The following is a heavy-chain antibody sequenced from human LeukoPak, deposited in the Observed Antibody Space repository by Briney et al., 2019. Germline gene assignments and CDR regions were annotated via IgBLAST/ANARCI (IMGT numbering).Heavy chain of an antibody. V-gene: IGHV4-59*04. CDR1: GGSISPYY. J-gene: IGHJ4*02. Sequence: SETLSLTCTVSGGSISPYYWSWIRQPPGKGLEWIGTIYYSGSTYYNPSLKSRVTISIVSSENQFSVKLNSVTAADTAVYYCARHWWQWELPKYYFDSWGQGTLVTVSS. CDR3: ARHWWQWELPKYYFDS. CDR2: IYYSGST. D-gene: IGHD1-26*01.